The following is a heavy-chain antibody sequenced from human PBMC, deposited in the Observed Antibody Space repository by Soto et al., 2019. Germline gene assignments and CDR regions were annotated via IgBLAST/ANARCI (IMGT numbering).Heavy chain of an antibody. J-gene: IGHJ6*03. V-gene: IGHV1-8*01. CDR2: MNPNSGNT. Sequence: ASVKVSCKASGYTFTSYDINWVRQATGQGLEWMGWMNPNSGNTGYAQKFQGRVTMTRNTSISTAYMELSSLRSEDTAVYYFARTMIAFGGVIADYYYYMDVWGKGTTVTVSS. CDR1: GYTFTSYD. D-gene: IGHD3-16*02. CDR3: ARTMIAFGGVIADYYYYMDV.